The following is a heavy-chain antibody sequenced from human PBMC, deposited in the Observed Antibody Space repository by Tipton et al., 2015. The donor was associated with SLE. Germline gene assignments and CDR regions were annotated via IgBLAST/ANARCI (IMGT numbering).Heavy chain of an antibody. D-gene: IGHD2-15*01. Sequence: LRLSCTVSGGSISSHYWSWIRQTPGKGLEWIGYISNSETTNYNPTLKSRVTISVETSKNQFSLKLRSVTAADTAVYYCAGAWQGYCSGGTCYVLDYWGQGTLVTVSS. V-gene: IGHV4-59*11. CDR3: AGAWQGYCSGGTCYVLDY. J-gene: IGHJ4*02. CDR1: GGSISSHY. CDR2: ISNSETT.